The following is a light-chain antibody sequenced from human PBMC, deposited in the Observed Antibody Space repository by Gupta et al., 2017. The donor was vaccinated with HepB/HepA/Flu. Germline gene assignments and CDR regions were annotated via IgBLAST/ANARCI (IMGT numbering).Light chain of an antibody. CDR2: DVS. Sequence: QSALTQPASVSGSPGQSTTISCPGTSSDVGGYNFVSWYQQHPGKAPKLIIYDVSNRPSGVSNRFSGSKSGNTASLTISGLQAEDEADYYCSSYTSSGHYVFGTGTKVTVL. V-gene: IGLV2-14*03. J-gene: IGLJ1*01. CDR1: SSDVGGYNF. CDR3: SSYTSSGHYV.